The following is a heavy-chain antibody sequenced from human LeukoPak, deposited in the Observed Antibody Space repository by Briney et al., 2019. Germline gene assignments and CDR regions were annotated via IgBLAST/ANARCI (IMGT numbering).Heavy chain of an antibody. V-gene: IGHV3-23*01. D-gene: IGHD2-8*02. Sequence: PGGSLRLSCAASGFTFSRYAMSCVRQAPGKGLEGVSDISGSGGSTYYADSVKGRFTISRDNSKNTLYLQMNSLRAGDTAVYYCAKSPLDIVQVVYAKYYFDYWGQGTLVTVSS. J-gene: IGHJ4*02. CDR3: AKSPLDIVQVVYAKYYFDY. CDR1: GFTFSRYA. CDR2: ISGSGGST.